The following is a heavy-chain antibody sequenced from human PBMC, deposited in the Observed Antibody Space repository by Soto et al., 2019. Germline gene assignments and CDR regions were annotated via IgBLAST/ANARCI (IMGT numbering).Heavy chain of an antibody. V-gene: IGHV3-11*05. CDR2: ISGGSSYT. CDR1: GFSFGDSY. Sequence: QVQLVESGGGLVKPGGSLRLSCSASGFSFGDSYIIWIRQSAGKGLEWLSYISGGSSYTKYAESVKGRFTISRDNARRSLFLQVTGLRADDTAIYYCAKTRVAYSGYYFDHWGQGTLVTVSS. J-gene: IGHJ4*02. D-gene: IGHD2-21*01. CDR3: AKTRVAYSGYYFDH.